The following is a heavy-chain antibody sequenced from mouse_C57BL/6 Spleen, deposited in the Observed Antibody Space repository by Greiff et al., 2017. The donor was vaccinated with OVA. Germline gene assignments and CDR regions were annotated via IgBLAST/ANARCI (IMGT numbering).Heavy chain of an antibody. CDR2: IYPRDGST. CDR1: GYTFTSYD. V-gene: IGHV1-85*01. Sequence: VKLQQSGPELVKPGASVKLSCKASGYTFTSYDINWVKQRPGQGLEWIGWIYPRDGSTKYNEKFKGKATLTVDTSSSTAYTELHSLTSEDSAVYFCARRGYYGSSPYFDYWGQGTTLTVSS. D-gene: IGHD1-1*01. CDR3: ARRGYYGSSPYFDY. J-gene: IGHJ2*01.